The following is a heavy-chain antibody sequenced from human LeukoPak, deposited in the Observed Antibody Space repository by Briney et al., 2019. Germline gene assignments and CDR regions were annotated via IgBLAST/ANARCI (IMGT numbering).Heavy chain of an antibody. J-gene: IGHJ4*02. D-gene: IGHD5-18*01. V-gene: IGHV3-23*01. CDR3: AKGARNTAPDY. CDR1: GFTFSSYA. Sequence: GGSLRLSCTASGFTFSSYAMSWVRQAPGKGLEWDSSISPAGSNTYYADSVKGRFTISRDNSKSTRYLQMNSLRAEDTALYYCAKGARNTAPDYWGQGTLVAVSS. CDR2: ISPAGSNT.